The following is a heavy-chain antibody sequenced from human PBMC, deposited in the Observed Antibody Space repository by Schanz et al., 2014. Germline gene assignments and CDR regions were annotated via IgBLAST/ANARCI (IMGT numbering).Heavy chain of an antibody. CDR3: ARDGDFDY. CDR1: GFTFITYT. CDR2: ISSSGTSI. V-gene: IGHV3-48*01. J-gene: IGHJ4*02. Sequence: EVQLVESGGGVVQPGGSLRLSCATSGFTFITYTMNWVRQTPGKGLEWVSFISSSGTSIYYADSVKGRFTISRDNAKTSLEQQMNSLRAEDPAVYYCARDGDFDYWGQGTLVTVSS.